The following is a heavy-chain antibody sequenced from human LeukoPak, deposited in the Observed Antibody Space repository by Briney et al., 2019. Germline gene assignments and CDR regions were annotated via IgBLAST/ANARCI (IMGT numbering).Heavy chain of an antibody. CDR2: LSYTGTT. CDR3: ARRDHTGRSHAWFDP. V-gene: IGHV4-39*01. D-gene: IGHD1-14*01. J-gene: IGHJ5*02. CDR1: GGSVSTISHF. Sequence: SETLSLTCTVSGGSVSTISHFWDWVRQPPGKGLEWIVSLSYTGTTYYNPSLESRFTMSVDTSKNQFSLKLSSVTAADTAVYYCARRDHTGRSHAWFDPWGQGTLVTVSS.